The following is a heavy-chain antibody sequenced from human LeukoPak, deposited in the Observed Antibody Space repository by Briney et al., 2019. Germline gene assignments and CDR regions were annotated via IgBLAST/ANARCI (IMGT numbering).Heavy chain of an antibody. CDR3: ASGCPELLLLWFGESHDNWFDP. CDR1: GGSISSSSYY. CDR2: IYYSGST. Sequence: PSETLSLTCTVSGGSISSSSYYWGWIRQPPGKGLEWIGSIYYSGSTYYNPSLKSRVTISVDTSKNQFSLKLSSVTAADTAVYYCASGCPELLLLWFGESHDNWFDPWGQGTLVTVSS. D-gene: IGHD3-10*01. V-gene: IGHV4-39*01. J-gene: IGHJ5*02.